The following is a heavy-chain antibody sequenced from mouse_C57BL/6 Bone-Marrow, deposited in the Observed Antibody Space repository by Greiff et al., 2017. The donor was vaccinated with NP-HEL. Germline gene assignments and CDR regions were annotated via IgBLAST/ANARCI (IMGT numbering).Heavy chain of an antibody. CDR3: ARGYGNYDYAMDY. D-gene: IGHD2-10*02. V-gene: IGHV5-12*01. J-gene: IGHJ4*01. CDR1: GFTFSDYY. CDR2: ISNGGGST. Sequence: EVKLVESGGGLVQPGGSLKLSCAASGFTFSDYYMYWVRQTPEKRLEWVAYISNGGGSTYYPDTVKGRFTISRDNAKNTLYLQMSRLKSEDTAMYYCARGYGNYDYAMDYWGQGTSVTVSS.